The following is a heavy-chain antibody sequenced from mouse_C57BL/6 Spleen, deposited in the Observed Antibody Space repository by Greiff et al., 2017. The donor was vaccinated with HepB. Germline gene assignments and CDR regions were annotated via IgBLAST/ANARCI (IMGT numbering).Heavy chain of an antibody. CDR3: ASGKGGWYFDV. J-gene: IGHJ1*03. Sequence: VQLQQSGPVLVKPGASVKMSCKASGYTFTDYYMNWVKQSHGKSLEWIGVINPYNGGTSYNQKFKGKATLTVDNSSSTAYMELNSLTSEDSAVYYCASGKGGWYFDVWGTGTTVTVSS. CDR1: GYTFTDYY. CDR2: INPYNGGT. V-gene: IGHV1-19*01.